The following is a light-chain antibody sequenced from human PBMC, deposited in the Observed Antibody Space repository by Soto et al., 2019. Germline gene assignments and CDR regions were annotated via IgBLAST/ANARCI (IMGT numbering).Light chain of an antibody. J-gene: IGKJ4*01. CDR1: QSVSNNY. CDR3: QQHGSSPLT. V-gene: IGKV3-20*01. CDR2: GAS. Sequence: EIVLTQSPGTLSLSPGERVTLSCRASQSVSNNYLAWYQQKPGQAPMLLIYGASSRATGIPDRFSGSGSGTDFTLTISRLEPEDFAVYYCQQHGSSPLTFGGGTKVENK.